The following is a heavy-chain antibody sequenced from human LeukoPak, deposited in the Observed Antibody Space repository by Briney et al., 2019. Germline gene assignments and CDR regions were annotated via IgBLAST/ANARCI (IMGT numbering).Heavy chain of an antibody. D-gene: IGHD3-10*01. CDR1: GYSISSGYY. J-gene: IGHJ6*03. CDR3: ARAPPIDYYGFYMDV. V-gene: IGHV4-38-2*02. CDR2: IYHSGST. Sequence: SETLSLTCTVSGYSISSGYYWGWIRQPPGKGLEWIGSIYHSGSTYYNPSLKSRVTISVDPSKNQFSLKLSSVTAADTAVYYCARAPPIDYYGFYMDVWGKGTTVTVSS.